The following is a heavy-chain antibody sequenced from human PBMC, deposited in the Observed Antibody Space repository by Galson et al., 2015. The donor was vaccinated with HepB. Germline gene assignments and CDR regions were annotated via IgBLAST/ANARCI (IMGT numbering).Heavy chain of an antibody. CDR1: EHMFTAYW. J-gene: IGHJ6*02. CDR2: IDPSDSYA. D-gene: IGHD2-2*01. V-gene: IGHV5-10-1*01. CDR3: ARHLLREASLNV. Sequence: QSGAEVKKPGESLRISCKGSEHMFTAYWITWVRQMPGKGLEWLGKIDPSDSYAKYSPSFQGHVAISVDKSINTAYLQWSSLRASDTAIYYCARHLLREASLNVWGQGTTVTVSS.